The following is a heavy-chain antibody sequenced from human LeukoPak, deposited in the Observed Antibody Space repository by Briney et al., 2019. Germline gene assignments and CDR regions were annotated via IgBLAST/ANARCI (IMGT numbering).Heavy chain of an antibody. D-gene: IGHD3-22*01. V-gene: IGHV4-59*01. CDR3: ACLTTADAFDI. J-gene: IGHJ3*02. CDR1: GGSISSYY. CDR2: IYYSGST. Sequence: SETLSLTCTVSGGSISSYYWSWIRQPPGKGLEWIGYIYYSGSTNYNPSLKSRVTISVDTSKNQFSLKLSSVTAADTAVYYCACLTTADAFDIWGQGTMATVSS.